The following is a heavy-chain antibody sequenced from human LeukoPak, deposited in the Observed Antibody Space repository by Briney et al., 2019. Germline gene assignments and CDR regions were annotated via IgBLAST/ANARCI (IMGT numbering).Heavy chain of an antibody. CDR2: MNPNSGNT. Sequence: AASVKVSCKASGYTFTSYDINWVRQATGQGLEWMGWMNPNSGNTGYAQKFQGRVTMTRNTSISTAYMELSSLRSEDTAVYYCASPSGWFRYYYDSSGSDTFYYFDYWGQGTLVTVSS. CDR3: ASPSGWFRYYYDSSGSDTFYYFDY. D-gene: IGHD3-22*01. CDR1: GYTFTSYD. V-gene: IGHV1-8*01. J-gene: IGHJ4*02.